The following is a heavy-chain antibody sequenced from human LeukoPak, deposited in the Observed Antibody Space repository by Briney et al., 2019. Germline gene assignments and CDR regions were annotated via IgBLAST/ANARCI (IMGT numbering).Heavy chain of an antibody. Sequence: PSETLSLTCTVSGGSISSYYWSWIRQPPGKGLEWIGYIYYSGSTNYNPSLKSRVTISVDTSKNQFSLKLSSVTAADTAVYYCARDENGGITGTGAFDIWGQGTMVTVSS. J-gene: IGHJ3*02. CDR1: GGSISSYY. CDR3: ARDENGGITGTGAFDI. D-gene: IGHD1-20*01. V-gene: IGHV4-59*01. CDR2: IYYSGST.